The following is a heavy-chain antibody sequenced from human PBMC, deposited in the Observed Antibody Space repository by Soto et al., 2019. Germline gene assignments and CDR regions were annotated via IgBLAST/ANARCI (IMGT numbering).Heavy chain of an antibody. CDR3: ARDRERVPGTAGWFDP. J-gene: IGHJ5*02. Sequence: GSSVKVSCKASGGTLSNDAINWVRQAPGQGLEWMGRIIPIFDTVDHAQKFQGRVTITADGSTSTAYMELSSLTSDDTAVYYCARDRERVPGTAGWFDPWGEGSLVTVYS. CDR1: GGTLSNDA. D-gene: IGHD6-13*01. V-gene: IGHV1-69*13. CDR2: IIPIFDTV.